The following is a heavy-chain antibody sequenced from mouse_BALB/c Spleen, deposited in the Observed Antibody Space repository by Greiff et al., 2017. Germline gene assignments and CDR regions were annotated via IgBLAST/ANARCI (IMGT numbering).Heavy chain of an antibody. Sequence: EVQVVESGGGLVRPGGSLKLSCAASGFTFSSYAMSWVRQTPEKRLEWVASISSGGSTYYPDSVKGRFTISRDNPKNTLFLQMTSLRSEDTAMYYCARSDSWYFDVWGAGTTVTVSS. CDR3: ARSDSWYFDV. D-gene: IGHD2-13*01. J-gene: IGHJ1*01. V-gene: IGHV5-6-5*01. CDR1: GFTFSSYA. CDR2: ISSGGST.